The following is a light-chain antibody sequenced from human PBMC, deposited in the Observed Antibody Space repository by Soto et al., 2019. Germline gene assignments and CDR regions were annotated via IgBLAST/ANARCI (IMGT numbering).Light chain of an antibody. CDR1: SSDFGGYNV. CDR3: CSSADTSTFWVV. CDR2: EGT. J-gene: IGLJ3*02. Sequence: QSVLTQPASVSGSPGQSITISCSGTSSDFGGYNVVSWYQQHPGKAPKLIIYEGTKRPSGVSNRFSGSKSGNAASLTISGLKFEEEADYSCCSSADTSTFWVVFGGGTKVPVL. V-gene: IGLV2-23*03.